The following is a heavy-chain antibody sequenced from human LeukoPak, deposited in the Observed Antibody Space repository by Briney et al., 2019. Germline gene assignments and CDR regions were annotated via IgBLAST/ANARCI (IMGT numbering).Heavy chain of an antibody. CDR3: ARDYRHVDTAMDY. CDR2: INPNSGGT. D-gene: IGHD5-18*01. Sequence: GASVKVSCKASGYTFTGYYMHWVRQAPGQGLEWMGWINPNSGGTNYAQKFQGRVTMTRDTSISTAYMELSRLRSDDTAVYYCARDYRHVDTAMDYWGQGTLVTVSS. CDR1: GYTFTGYY. V-gene: IGHV1-2*02. J-gene: IGHJ4*02.